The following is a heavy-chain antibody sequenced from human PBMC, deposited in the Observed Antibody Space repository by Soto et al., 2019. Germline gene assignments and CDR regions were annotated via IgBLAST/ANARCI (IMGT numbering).Heavy chain of an antibody. CDR2: IYRTGNT. CDR3: ARGDYQYSIDD. J-gene: IGHJ4*02. D-gene: IGHD2-2*01. CDR1: GDSMTSGDYS. V-gene: IGHV4-30-2*01. Sequence: QLQLQESGSRLVKSSQTLSLTCTVSGDSMTSGDYSWSWIRQPPGKGLEWLGYIYRTGNTHYSPSLKSRVSISQDRSKNQFSLELTSVTAADTAVYYCARGDYQYSIDDWGQGALGADSS.